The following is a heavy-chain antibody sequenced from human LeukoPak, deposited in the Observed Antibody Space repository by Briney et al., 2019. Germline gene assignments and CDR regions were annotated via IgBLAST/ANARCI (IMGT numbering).Heavy chain of an antibody. CDR2: INQDGTEK. CDR1: GFTFSTSW. V-gene: IGHV3-7*03. J-gene: IGHJ4*02. D-gene: IGHD1-26*01. Sequence: GGSLRLSCAASGFTFSTSWMTWVRQAPGKGLEWVANINQDGTEKYYVDSVEGRSTISRDNAKNSLFLQMNSLRAEDTAVYYCARDRATSYWGQGTLVTVSS. CDR3: ARDRATSY.